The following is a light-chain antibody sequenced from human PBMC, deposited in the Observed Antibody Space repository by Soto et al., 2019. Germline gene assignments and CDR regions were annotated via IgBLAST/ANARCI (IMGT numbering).Light chain of an antibody. CDR1: SSDVGGYNY. CDR3: SSYTSSSTLYV. J-gene: IGLJ1*01. Sequence: QSALTQHASVSESPGQWITISGTGTSSDVGGYNYVSWYQQHPGKAPKLMIYDVSNRPSGVSNRFSGSKSGNTASLTISGLQAEDEADYYCSSYTSSSTLYVFGTGTKVTVL. V-gene: IGLV2-14*01. CDR2: DVS.